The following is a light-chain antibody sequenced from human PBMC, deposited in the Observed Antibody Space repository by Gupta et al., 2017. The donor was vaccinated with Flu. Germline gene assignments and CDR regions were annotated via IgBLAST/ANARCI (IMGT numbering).Light chain of an antibody. CDR2: EDI. CDR1: SNDVGISDS. J-gene: IGLJ2*01. CDR3: CSDGAKRTLV. Sequence: QAALTQPRSVSGSPGQSVSISCTGSSNDVGISDSVSWYQQHTGRAPQLMIFEDIRRPAGVPPRFSASKSGNTASLTISGRQPEEEADYFCCSDGAKRTLVFGGGTKLTVL. V-gene: IGLV2-11*01.